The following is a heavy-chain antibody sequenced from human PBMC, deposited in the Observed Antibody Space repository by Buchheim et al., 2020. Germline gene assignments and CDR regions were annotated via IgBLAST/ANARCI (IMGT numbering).Heavy chain of an antibody. V-gene: IGHV4-34*01. D-gene: IGHD3-9*01. CDR2: INHSGST. J-gene: IGHJ6*02. Sequence: QVQLQQWGAGLLKPSETLSLTCAVYGGSFSGYYWSWIRQPPGKGLEWIGEINHSGSTNYNPSLKSRVTISVDTSKNQFSLKLSSVTAADTAVYYCARGRYFDWLLRMWYYGMDVWGQGTT. CDR3: ARGRYFDWLLRMWYYGMDV. CDR1: GGSFSGYY.